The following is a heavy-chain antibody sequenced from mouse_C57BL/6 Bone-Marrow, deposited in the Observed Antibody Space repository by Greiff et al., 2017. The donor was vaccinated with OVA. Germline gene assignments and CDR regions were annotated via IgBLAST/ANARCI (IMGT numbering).Heavy chain of an antibody. CDR3: ARWRITTVVRDYYAMDY. Sequence: QVQLQQSGPELVKPGASVKISCKASGYAFSSSWMNWVKQRPGKGLEWIGRIYPGDGDTNYNGKFKGKATLTADKSSSTAYMQLSSLTSEDSAVYFCARWRITTVVRDYYAMDYWGQGTSVTVSS. CDR1: GYAFSSSW. CDR2: IYPGDGDT. J-gene: IGHJ4*01. V-gene: IGHV1-82*01. D-gene: IGHD1-1*01.